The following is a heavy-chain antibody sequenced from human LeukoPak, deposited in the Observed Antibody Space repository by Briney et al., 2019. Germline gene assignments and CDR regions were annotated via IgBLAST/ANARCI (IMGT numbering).Heavy chain of an antibody. D-gene: IGHD2-15*01. CDR3: ARDQVCSGGSCYSGDPYYFNGMDV. J-gene: IGHJ6*02. Sequence: ASVKVSCKASGYTFTGCYMHWVRQAPAQGLEWMGLINPNSGGTKYAQKFQGRVTMTRDTSINTAYMKLSRLTSDDTAVYYCARDQVCSGGSCYSGDPYYFNGMDVWGQGTTVTVSS. CDR1: GYTFTGCY. V-gene: IGHV1-2*02. CDR2: INPNSGGT.